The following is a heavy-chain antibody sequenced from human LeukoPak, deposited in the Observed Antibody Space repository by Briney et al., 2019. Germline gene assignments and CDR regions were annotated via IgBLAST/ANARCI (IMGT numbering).Heavy chain of an antibody. J-gene: IGHJ4*02. V-gene: IGHV1-2*02. D-gene: IGHD3-9*01. CDR2: ISPNSGAT. CDR3: ARFSVGGRYDFDY. CDR1: GYTFTAYY. Sequence: ASVKVSCKAYGYTFTAYYLHWVRQAPGQGLEWMGWISPNSGATKYAQRFQDRVTMTRDTPINTAYMELSRLRSDDTAVYYCARFSVGGRYDFDYWGQGTLVTVSS.